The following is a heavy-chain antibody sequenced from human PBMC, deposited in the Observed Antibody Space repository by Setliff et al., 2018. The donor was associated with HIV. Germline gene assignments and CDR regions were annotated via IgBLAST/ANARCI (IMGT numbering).Heavy chain of an antibody. CDR2: ISSTSSTI. J-gene: IGHJ6*03. Sequence: GGSLRLSCAASGSGFTFSSYSMNWVRQAPGKGLEWVSYISSTSSTIYYAYSVKGRFTISRDDAKNSLYLQMNSLRAEDTAVYYCARDLYFYYYMDVWGKGTTVTVSS. D-gene: IGHD3-9*01. CDR1: GSGFTFSSYS. V-gene: IGHV3-48*01. CDR3: ARDLYFYYYMDV.